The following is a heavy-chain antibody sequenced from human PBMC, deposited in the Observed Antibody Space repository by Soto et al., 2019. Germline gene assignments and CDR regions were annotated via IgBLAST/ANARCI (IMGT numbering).Heavy chain of an antibody. D-gene: IGHD3-16*02. CDR3: ARLRYIGTERGFDY. J-gene: IGHJ4*02. Sequence: EVQLAESGGGLVQPGGSLRLSCAASGFTFDDYWMSWVRRAPGKGLEWVANIRQDESEKFYVESVKGRFTISRDNAKNSLYLQMNNLRAEDTAVYYCARLRYIGTERGFDYWGQGTLVTVST. V-gene: IGHV3-7*05. CDR1: GFTFDDYW. CDR2: IRQDESEK.